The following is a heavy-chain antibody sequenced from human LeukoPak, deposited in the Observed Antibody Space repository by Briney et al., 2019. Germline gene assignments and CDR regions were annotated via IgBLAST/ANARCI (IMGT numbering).Heavy chain of an antibody. J-gene: IGHJ6*03. CDR3: AKDVVEYYYDSSGFYYYYMDV. Sequence: GGSLGLSCAASGFTFSSYGMHWVRQAPGKGLEWVAFIRYDGSNKYYADSVKGRFTISRDNSKNTLYLQMNSLRAEDTAVYYCAKDVVEYYYDSSGFYYYYMDVWGKGTTVTVSS. CDR2: IRYDGSNK. CDR1: GFTFSSYG. D-gene: IGHD3-22*01. V-gene: IGHV3-30*02.